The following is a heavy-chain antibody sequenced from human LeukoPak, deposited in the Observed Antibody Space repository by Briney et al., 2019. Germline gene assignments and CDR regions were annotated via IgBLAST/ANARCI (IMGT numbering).Heavy chain of an antibody. Sequence: ETLSLTCTVSGYSISSGYYWGWIRQPPGKGLEWVGRIKSKTDGGTTDYAAPVKGRFTISRDDSKNTLYLQMNSLKTEDTAVYYCTTRVWYYDYVWGSYRSYYFDYWGQGTLVTVSS. CDR3: TTRVWYYDYVWGSYRSYYFDY. CDR1: GYSISSGYY. V-gene: IGHV3-15*01. J-gene: IGHJ4*02. D-gene: IGHD3-16*02. CDR2: IKSKTDGGTT.